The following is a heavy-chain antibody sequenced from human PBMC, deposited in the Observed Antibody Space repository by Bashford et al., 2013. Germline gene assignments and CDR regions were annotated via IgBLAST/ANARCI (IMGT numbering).Heavy chain of an antibody. V-gene: IGHV5-10-1*01. CDR2: IDPSDSYT. Sequence: GESLKISCKGSGYSFTSYWINWVRHVPGKGLEWMGRIDPSDSYTEYNPSFPRRFTLSVDKSINTAYLQWGSLEASDTGFYYCARDQYYYDGSSLSFDPWGQGTLVTVSS. D-gene: IGHD3-22*01. J-gene: IGHJ5*02. CDR3: ARDQYYYDGSSLSFDP. CDR1: GYSFTSYW.